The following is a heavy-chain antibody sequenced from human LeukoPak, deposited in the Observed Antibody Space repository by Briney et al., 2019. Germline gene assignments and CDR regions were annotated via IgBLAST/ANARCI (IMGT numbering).Heavy chain of an antibody. V-gene: IGHV1-69*13. CDR3: ARAGSSGWWGYYYYGMDV. J-gene: IGHJ6*02. Sequence: SVKVSCKASGGTFSSYAISWVRQAPGQGLEWMGGIIPIFGTANYAQKFQGRVTITADESTSTAYMELSSLRSEDTAVYYCARAGSSGWWGYYYYGMDVWGQGTTVTVSS. D-gene: IGHD6-19*01. CDR2: IIPIFGTA. CDR1: GGTFSSYA.